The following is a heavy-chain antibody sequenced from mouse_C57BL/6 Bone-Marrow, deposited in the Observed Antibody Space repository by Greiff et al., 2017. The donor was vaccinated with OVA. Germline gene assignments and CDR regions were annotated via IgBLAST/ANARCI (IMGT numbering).Heavy chain of an antibody. CDR3: ARGWDGLYYFDY. J-gene: IGHJ2*01. CDR1: GYTFTDYY. V-gene: IGHV1-26*01. Sequence: VQLKHSGPELVKPGASVKISCKASGYTFTDYYMNWVKQSHGKSLEWIGDINPNNGGTSYNQKFKGKATLTVDKSSSTAYMELRSLTSEDSAVYYCARGWDGLYYFDYWGQGTTLTVSS. CDR2: INPNNGGT. D-gene: IGHD3-3*01.